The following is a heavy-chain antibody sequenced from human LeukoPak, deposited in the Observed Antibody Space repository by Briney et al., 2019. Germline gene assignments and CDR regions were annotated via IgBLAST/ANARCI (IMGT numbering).Heavy chain of an antibody. CDR2: IKEDGSEK. J-gene: IGHJ5*02. CDR1: GFTFSRFW. CDR3: ATRGGWYPRAFDH. Sequence: PGGSLRLSCAVSGFTFSRFWMSWVRQAPGKGLEWVATIKEDGSEKYYVDSVKGRFTISRDNAKSSLYLRMNSLRAEDTAVYCATRGGWYPRAFDHWGQGTLVTVSS. V-gene: IGHV3-7*01. D-gene: IGHD6-19*01.